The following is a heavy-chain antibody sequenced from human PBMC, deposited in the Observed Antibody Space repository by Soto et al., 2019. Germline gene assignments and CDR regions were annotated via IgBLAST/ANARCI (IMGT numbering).Heavy chain of an antibody. Sequence: SETLSLTCAASGVSISSGGYSWSWIRQPPGKGLEWIGYIYHSGSTYYNPSLKSRVTISVDRSKNQFSLKLSSVTAADTAVYYCARAGDFGYLDYWGQGTLVTVSS. V-gene: IGHV4-30-2*01. CDR2: IYHSGST. CDR3: ARAGDFGYLDY. J-gene: IGHJ4*02. D-gene: IGHD3-3*01. CDR1: GVSISSGGYS.